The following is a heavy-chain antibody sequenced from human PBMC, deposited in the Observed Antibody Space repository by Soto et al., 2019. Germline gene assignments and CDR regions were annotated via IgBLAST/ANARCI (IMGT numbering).Heavy chain of an antibody. CDR2: IWYDGSNK. J-gene: IGHJ4*02. CDR3: AIQAAAGSYFDH. Sequence: QVQLVESGGGVVQPGRSLRLSCAASGFTFSSYGMHWVRQAPGKGLEWVAVIWYDGSNKYYADSVKGRFTISRDNSKNTLYLQMNILRAEDTAVYYCAIQAAAGSYFDHWGQGTLVTVSS. CDR1: GFTFSSYG. D-gene: IGHD6-13*01. V-gene: IGHV3-33*01.